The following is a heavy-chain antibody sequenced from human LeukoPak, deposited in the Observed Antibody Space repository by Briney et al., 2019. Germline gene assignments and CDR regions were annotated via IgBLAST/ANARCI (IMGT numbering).Heavy chain of an antibody. CDR3: VRESVYYDSSGYYNVLDY. CDR2: ITSSSDYI. Sequence: PGGSLRLSCAASGFTFSSHSINWVRQAPGKGLEWVSVITSSSDYIYYADSLKGRFTVSRDNAKNSLYLQVNSLRAEDTAVYYCVRESVYYDSSGYYNVLDYWGQGTLVTVSS. D-gene: IGHD3-22*01. V-gene: IGHV3-21*01. CDR1: GFTFSSHS. J-gene: IGHJ4*02.